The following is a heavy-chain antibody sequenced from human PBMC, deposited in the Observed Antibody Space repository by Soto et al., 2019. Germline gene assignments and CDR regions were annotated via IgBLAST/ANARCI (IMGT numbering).Heavy chain of an antibody. CDR1: GGAISGYY. CDR2: IYSSGST. Sequence: KTXETLSLTCTVTGGAISGYYWTGMRLSAGGGLEWIGRIYSSGSTNYNPSLKSRVTISLDTSMNHFSLRLSSVTAADTAVYYCARGQRFSDWFDPWGQGTLVTVSS. CDR3: ARGQRFSDWFDP. J-gene: IGHJ5*02. D-gene: IGHD3-3*01. V-gene: IGHV4-4*07.